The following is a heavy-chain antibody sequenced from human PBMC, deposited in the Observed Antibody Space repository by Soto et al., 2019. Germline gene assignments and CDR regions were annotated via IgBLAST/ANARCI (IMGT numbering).Heavy chain of an antibody. V-gene: IGHV4-4*02. CDR2: IYPTGST. D-gene: IGHD3-3*01. Sequence: QVQLLESGPGLVKPSGTLSLTCAVSRASITNAKWWSWVRQAPGKGLEWIGEIYPTGSTSYNPSLTRRVTISVDKSNSQVLLKLRPVAAADTAVYYCATYDFGSGLFDYWGQGILVTVSP. CDR1: RASITNAKW. CDR3: ATYDFGSGLFDY. J-gene: IGHJ4*02.